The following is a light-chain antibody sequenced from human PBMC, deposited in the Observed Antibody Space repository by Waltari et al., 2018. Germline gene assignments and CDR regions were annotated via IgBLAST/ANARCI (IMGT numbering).Light chain of an antibody. CDR3: MIWYNSAWV. CDR1: SGINVGTYR. Sequence: QAVLTQPSSLSASPGASASLTCTLRSGINVGTYRIYWYQQKPGSPPQYLLRYKSDSAKPQGSGVPSRFSGSKDASANAGILLISGLQSEDEADYYCMIWYNSAWVFGGGTKLTVL. CDR2: YKSDSAK. J-gene: IGLJ3*02. V-gene: IGLV5-45*03.